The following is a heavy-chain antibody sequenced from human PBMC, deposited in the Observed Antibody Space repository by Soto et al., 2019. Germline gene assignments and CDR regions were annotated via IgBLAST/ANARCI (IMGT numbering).Heavy chain of an antibody. D-gene: IGHD3-22*01. J-gene: IGHJ3*02. CDR3: ARHGKYYYDSSGYLGPFDI. CDR2: IDPSDSYT. Sequence: GESLKISCKGSGYSFTSYWISWVRQMPGKGLEWMGRIDPSDSYTNYSPSFQGHVTISADKSISTAYLQWSSLKASDTAMYYCARHGKYYYDSSGYLGPFDIWGQGTMVTVSS. V-gene: IGHV5-10-1*01. CDR1: GYSFTSYW.